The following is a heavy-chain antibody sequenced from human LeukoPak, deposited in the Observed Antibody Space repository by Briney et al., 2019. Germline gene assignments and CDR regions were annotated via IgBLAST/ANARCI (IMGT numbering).Heavy chain of an antibody. Sequence: ASVKVSCKASGYTFTGYYMHWVRQAPGQGLEWMGWINPNSGGTNYAQKFQGRVTITADKSTSTAYMELSGLRSEDTAVYYCARGDSSGPSGVDYWGQGTLVTVSS. V-gene: IGHV1-2*02. J-gene: IGHJ4*02. CDR2: INPNSGGT. CDR3: ARGDSSGPSGVDY. D-gene: IGHD6-19*01. CDR1: GYTFTGYY.